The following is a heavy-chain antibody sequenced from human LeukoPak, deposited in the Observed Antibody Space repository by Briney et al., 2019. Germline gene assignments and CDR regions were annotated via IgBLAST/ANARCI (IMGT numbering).Heavy chain of an antibody. V-gene: IGHV3-23*01. J-gene: IGHJ5*02. CDR3: AKYEESHILTPNWFDP. CDR1: GFTFSSYA. D-gene: IGHD3-9*01. Sequence: PGGSLRLSCAASGFTFSSYAMSWVRQAPGKGLEWGSAISGSGGSTYYADSVKGRFTISRDNSKNTLYLQMNSLRAEDTAVYYCAKYEESHILTPNWFDPWGQGTLVTVSS. CDR2: ISGSGGST.